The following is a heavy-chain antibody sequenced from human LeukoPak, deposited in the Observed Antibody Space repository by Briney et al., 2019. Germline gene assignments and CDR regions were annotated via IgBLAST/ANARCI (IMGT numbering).Heavy chain of an antibody. V-gene: IGHV3-15*01. CDR3: AKVGAKYHLEY. D-gene: IGHD4/OR15-4a*01. J-gene: IGHJ4*02. CDR2: IKSKTDGGIT. Sequence: GGSLRLSCAASGFTFNHAWVTWVRQAPGKGLEWVGRIKSKTDGGITDYAAPVIGRFTISRDDSKNTLYLQMNSLKTEDTAVYYCAKVGAKYHLEYWGQGTLVTVSS. CDR1: GFTFNHAW.